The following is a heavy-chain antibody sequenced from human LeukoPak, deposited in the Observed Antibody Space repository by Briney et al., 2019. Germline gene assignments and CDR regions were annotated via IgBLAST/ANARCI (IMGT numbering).Heavy chain of an antibody. D-gene: IGHD6-25*01. CDR2: ISDSGGST. V-gene: IGHV3-23*01. CDR3: AKDIPRSGWAFDY. J-gene: IGHJ4*02. Sequence: GGSLRLSCAASGFTFSNYAMSWVRQAPGKGLEWVSHISDSGGSTDYADSVKGRFTISRDNSKNTLYLQMNSLRVEGTAVYYCAKDIPRSGWAFDYWGQGTLVTVSS. CDR1: GFTFSNYA.